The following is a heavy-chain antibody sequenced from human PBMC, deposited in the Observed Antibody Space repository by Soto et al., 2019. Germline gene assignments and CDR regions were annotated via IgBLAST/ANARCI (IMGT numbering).Heavy chain of an antibody. J-gene: IGHJ4*02. CDR1: GGSITSGGFY. CDR3: ARQVVDGTLAGAGSFDY. D-gene: IGHD3-10*01. V-gene: IGHV4-39*01. Sequence: SETLSLTCSVSGGSITSGGFYWSWIRQHPEKGLEWIAYIFHSGSTYYNPSLKGRVTISVDTSDNQFSLKLSSVTAADTAVYYCARQVVDGTLAGAGSFDYWGQGTLVTVSS. CDR2: IFHSGST.